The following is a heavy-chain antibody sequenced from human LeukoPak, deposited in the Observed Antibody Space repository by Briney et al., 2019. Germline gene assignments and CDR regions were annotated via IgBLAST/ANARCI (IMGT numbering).Heavy chain of an antibody. V-gene: IGHV3-48*03. Sequence: TGGSLRLSCAASGFTFSSYEMNWGRQAPGEGLWWVSYISSSGSAIYYADSVKGGFTISRDNAKNSLYMKMNSLRAEDTAVYYCASGYCSGGSCYSEYFQHWGQGTLVTVSS. CDR3: ASGYCSGGSCYSEYFQH. D-gene: IGHD2-15*01. CDR2: ISSSGSAI. CDR1: GFTFSSYE. J-gene: IGHJ1*01.